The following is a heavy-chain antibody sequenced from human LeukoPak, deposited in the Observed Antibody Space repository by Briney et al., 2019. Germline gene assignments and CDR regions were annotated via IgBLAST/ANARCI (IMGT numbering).Heavy chain of an antibody. J-gene: IGHJ4*02. CDR1: GASISSYY. D-gene: IGHD6-13*01. CDR2: IYTSGST. CDR3: ARDGVENSSWYPLDS. V-gene: IGHV4-4*07. Sequence: SETLSLTCTVSGASISSYYWSWVRQPPGEGLEWIGLIYTSGSTNYKPSLKSRVTMSVDMSKNQFSLKLTSVTAADTAVYYCARDGVENSSWYPLDSWGPGTLVTVSS.